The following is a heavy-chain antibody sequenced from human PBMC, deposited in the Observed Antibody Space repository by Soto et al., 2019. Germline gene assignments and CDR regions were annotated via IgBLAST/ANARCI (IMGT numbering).Heavy chain of an antibody. CDR1: GYSFTSYA. J-gene: IGHJ6*03. D-gene: IGHD2-8*01. CDR2: INAGNGNT. V-gene: IGHV1-3*01. Sequence: ASVKGSCKASGYSFTSYAMHWVRQAPGQRLEWMGWINAGNGNTKYSQKFQGRVTITRDTSASTAYMELSSLRSEDTAVYYCARDLSGGSRGVLMKSAAIKDFYMVARGKGITISVSS. CDR3: ARDLSGGSRGVLMKSAAIKDFYMVA.